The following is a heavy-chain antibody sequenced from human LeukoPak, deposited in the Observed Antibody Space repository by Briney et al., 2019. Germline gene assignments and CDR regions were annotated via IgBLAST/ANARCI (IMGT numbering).Heavy chain of an antibody. J-gene: IGHJ4*02. D-gene: IGHD5-18*01. Sequence: GGSLGLSCVASGITFSNYAVSWVRQAPEKGLDWVSVISGSAHKIRYADSVKGRFTISRDNSENIVYLQMNNLRAEDTAVYYCAGRVTGYSSGYVYWGQGTLVTVSS. CDR2: ISGSAHKI. CDR3: AGRVTGYSSGYVY. CDR1: GITFSNYA. V-gene: IGHV3-23*01.